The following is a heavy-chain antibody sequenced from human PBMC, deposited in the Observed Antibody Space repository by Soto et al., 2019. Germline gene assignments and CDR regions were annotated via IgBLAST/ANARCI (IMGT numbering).Heavy chain of an antibody. CDR1: GFTFSDYY. CDR2: ISSSGSTI. CDR3: ARDVESSNYDVDFSDWFDP. D-gene: IGHD4-4*01. J-gene: IGHJ5*02. Sequence: GGSLRLSCAASGFTFSDYYMSWIRQAPGKGLEWVSYISSSGSTIYYADSVKGRFTISRDNAKNSLYLQMNSLRAEDTAVYYCARDVESSNYDVDFSDWFDPWGQGTLVTVSS. V-gene: IGHV3-11*01.